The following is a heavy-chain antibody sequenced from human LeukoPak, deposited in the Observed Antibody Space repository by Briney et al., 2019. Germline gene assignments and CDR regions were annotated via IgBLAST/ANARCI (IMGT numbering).Heavy chain of an antibody. CDR2: IYYSGST. Sequence: SETLSLTCTVSGGSISGFYWTWIRQPPGKGLEWIGYIYYSGSTDYNPSLKSRVTISVDTSKNQVSLKLSSVTAADTAVYYCARGGEARWYYFDYWGRGTLVTVSS. CDR3: ARGGEARWYYFDY. J-gene: IGHJ4*02. D-gene: IGHD3-10*01. CDR1: GGSISGFY. V-gene: IGHV4-59*01.